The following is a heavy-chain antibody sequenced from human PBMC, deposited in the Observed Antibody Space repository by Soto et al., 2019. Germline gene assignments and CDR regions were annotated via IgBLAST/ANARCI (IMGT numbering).Heavy chain of an antibody. V-gene: IGHV3-23*01. CDR1: GFTFSSYA. J-gene: IGHJ4*02. D-gene: IGHD6-6*01. Sequence: EVQLLESGGGLVQPGESLRLSCAASGFTFSSYAMSWVRQAPGKGLEWVSVISGSDDNTYYADSVKGRFTISRDNSKNTRYLQMNSLRAEDTAVYYCAKRSSSSTFDYWGQGTLVTVSS. CDR2: ISGSDDNT. CDR3: AKRSSSSTFDY.